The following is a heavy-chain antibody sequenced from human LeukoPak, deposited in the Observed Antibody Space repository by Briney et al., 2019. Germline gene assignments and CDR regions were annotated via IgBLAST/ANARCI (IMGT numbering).Heavy chain of an antibody. V-gene: IGHV3-30*02. D-gene: IGHD3-10*01. Sequence: GGSLRLSCAASGFTFSSYGMHWVRQAPGKGLEWVAFIRYDGSNKYYADSVKGRFTISRDNSKNTLYLQMNSLRVEDTAVYYCAKDGITMDTIDYWGQGTLVTVSS. J-gene: IGHJ4*02. CDR2: IRYDGSNK. CDR1: GFTFSSYG. CDR3: AKDGITMDTIDY.